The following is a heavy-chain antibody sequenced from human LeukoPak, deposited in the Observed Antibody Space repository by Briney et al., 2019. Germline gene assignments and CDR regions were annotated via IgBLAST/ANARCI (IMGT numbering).Heavy chain of an antibody. D-gene: IGHD6-13*01. CDR3: ARRRGPGIAAASAWFDP. Sequence: RPSETLSLTCAVYGGSFSGYYWSWIRQPPGKGLEWIGEINHSGSTNYNPSLKSRVTISVDTSKNQFSLKLSSVTAADTAVYYCARRRGPGIAAASAWFDPWGQGTLVTVSS. J-gene: IGHJ5*02. V-gene: IGHV4-34*01. CDR1: GGSFSGYY. CDR2: INHSGST.